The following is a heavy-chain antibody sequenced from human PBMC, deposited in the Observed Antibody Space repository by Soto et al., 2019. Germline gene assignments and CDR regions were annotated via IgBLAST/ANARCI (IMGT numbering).Heavy chain of an antibody. CDR1: GFTFRSYA. Sequence: EVQLLESGGGLVEPGGSLRLSCAASGFTFRSYAMTWVRQAPGKGLEWVSYTGGGGVSTYYADSVKGRFTSSRDDSKNTLYLQTNSLRAEDTALYYCAKIVGGGSHHDACDIWGQGTMVTVSS. V-gene: IGHV3-23*01. J-gene: IGHJ3*02. CDR3: AKIVGGGSHHDACDI. D-gene: IGHD2-15*01. CDR2: TGGGGVST.